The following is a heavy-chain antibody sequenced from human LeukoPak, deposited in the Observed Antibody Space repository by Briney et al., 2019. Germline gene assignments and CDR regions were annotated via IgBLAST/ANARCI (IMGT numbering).Heavy chain of an antibody. CDR2: IYSGDNT. CDR1: GFTVSSNH. V-gene: IGHV3-53*01. Sequence: TGGSLRLSCAASGFTVSSNHMTWVRQAPGKGLEWVSVIYSGDNTYYADSVKGRFTISRDNSKNTLYLQMNSLRAEDTAVYYCAAARQWLVPDYWGQGTLVTVSS. J-gene: IGHJ4*02. D-gene: IGHD6-19*01. CDR3: AAARQWLVPDY.